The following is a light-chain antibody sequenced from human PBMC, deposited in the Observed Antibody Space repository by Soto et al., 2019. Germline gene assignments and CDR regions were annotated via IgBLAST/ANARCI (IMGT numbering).Light chain of an antibody. J-gene: IGKJ1*01. CDR1: QSVSSSY. CDR2: AAS. V-gene: IGKV3-20*01. CDR3: QQYGSSPKT. Sequence: EIVLTQSPGALSLSPGERATLSCRPSQSVSSSYLAWYQQKPGQAPRLLIYAASSRATGIPDRFSGSGSRTDFTLTISRLEPEDFAVYYCQQYGSSPKTFGQGTKVDIK.